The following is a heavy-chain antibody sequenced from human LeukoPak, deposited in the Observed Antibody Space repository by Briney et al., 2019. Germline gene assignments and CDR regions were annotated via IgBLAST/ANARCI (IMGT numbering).Heavy chain of an antibody. CDR1: GFTFSRYG. V-gene: IGHV3-33*01. D-gene: IGHD6-13*01. CDR3: ARVRDSRDSDAFDT. Sequence: GMSLRLSCAASGFTFSRYGMHWVRQAPGKGLEWVALIWFDGTNENYGDSVNGRFTISRDNSKNTVYLEMSSLRAEDTALYYCARVRDSRDSDAFDTWGQGTMVTISS. CDR2: IWFDGTNE. J-gene: IGHJ3*02.